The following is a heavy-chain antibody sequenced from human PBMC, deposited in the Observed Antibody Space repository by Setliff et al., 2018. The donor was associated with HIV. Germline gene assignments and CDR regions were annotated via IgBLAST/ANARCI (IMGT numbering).Heavy chain of an antibody. V-gene: IGHV1-69*13. CDR1: GGIFVHHA. D-gene: IGHD5-18*01. CDR2: IIPFFGTA. J-gene: IGHJ4*02. CDR3: ATRSRWIQLSFDGIFDY. Sequence: SVKVSCKTAGGIFVHHAVSWVRQAPGQGLEWMGGIIPFFGTALYAPKFQGRVTITANESTSTAYMELSSLRSEDTGVYYCATRSRWIQLSFDGIFDYWGQGTPVTVSS.